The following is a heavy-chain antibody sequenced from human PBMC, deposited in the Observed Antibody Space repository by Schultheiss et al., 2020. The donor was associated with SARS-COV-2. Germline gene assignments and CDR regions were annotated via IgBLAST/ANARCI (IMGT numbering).Heavy chain of an antibody. CDR2: IYYSGST. CDR1: GGSISSGGYY. D-gene: IGHD2-15*01. Sequence: SETLSLTCTVSGGSISSGGYYWSWIRQHPGKGLEWIGYIYYSGSTYYNPSLKSRVTISVDTSKNQFSLKLSSVTAADTAVYYCARSPFLGSGRHLDYWGQGTLVTVSS. CDR3: ARSPFLGSGRHLDY. J-gene: IGHJ4*02. V-gene: IGHV4-31*03.